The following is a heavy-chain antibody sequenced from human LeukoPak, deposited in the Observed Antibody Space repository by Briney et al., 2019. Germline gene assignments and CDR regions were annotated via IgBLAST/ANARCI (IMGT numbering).Heavy chain of an antibody. CDR3: ARIGILTGYRGFDP. V-gene: IGHV3-11*01. J-gene: IGHJ5*02. CDR2: ISSSGSII. Sequence: PGGSLRLSCAASGFTFSDYYMSWIRPAPGKGLEWVSLISSSGSIIYYADSVKGRFTISRDNAKNSLFLQMNSLRAEDTAIYYCARIGILTGYRGFDPWGQGTLLTVSS. D-gene: IGHD3-9*01. CDR1: GFTFSDYY.